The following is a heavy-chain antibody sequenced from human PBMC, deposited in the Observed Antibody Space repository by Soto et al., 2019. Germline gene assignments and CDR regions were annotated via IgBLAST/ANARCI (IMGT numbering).Heavy chain of an antibody. CDR3: ARWVRWSDDYGHRYFDY. J-gene: IGHJ4*02. V-gene: IGHV4-39*01. CDR2: IYYSGST. Sequence: SETLSLTCTVSGGSISSSSYYWGWIRQPPGKGLEWIGSIYYSGSTYYNPSLKSRVTISVDTSKNQFSLKLSSVTAADTAVYYCARWVRWSDDYGHRYFDYWGQGTLVTVSS. D-gene: IGHD4-17*01. CDR1: GGSISSSSYY.